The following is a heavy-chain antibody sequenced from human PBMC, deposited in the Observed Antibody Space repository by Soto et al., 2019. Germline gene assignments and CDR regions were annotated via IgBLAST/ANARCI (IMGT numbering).Heavy chain of an antibody. D-gene: IGHD6-13*01. Sequence: VQLQQWGAGLLKPSETLSLTCAVYGVTFSGYYWSWLRQPLGKGPEWIGEINHSGSTNYNPSLKGRVTISVDTSKNQFSLKLSSVTAADTAVYYCERGLGLAAAGRRGMVNWGQGTLVTVSS. V-gene: IGHV4-34*01. CDR3: ERGLGLAAAGRRGMVN. J-gene: IGHJ4*02. CDR1: GVTFSGYY. CDR2: INHSGST.